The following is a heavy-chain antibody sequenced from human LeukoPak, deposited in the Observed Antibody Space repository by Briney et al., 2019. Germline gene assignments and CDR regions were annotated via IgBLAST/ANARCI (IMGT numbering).Heavy chain of an antibody. D-gene: IGHD3-10*01. CDR1: GYSITTGYY. CDR3: ARDQDYYGSGSYGPDY. Sequence: SETLSLTCTVSGYSITTGYYWGWIRQPPGKGLEWIASIYTTGSTFYNPSLKSRVTISVDPSNNQFSLKMVSMTAADTAVYYCARDQDYYGSGSYGPDYWGQGILVTVSS. CDR2: IYTTGST. V-gene: IGHV4-38-2*02. J-gene: IGHJ4*02.